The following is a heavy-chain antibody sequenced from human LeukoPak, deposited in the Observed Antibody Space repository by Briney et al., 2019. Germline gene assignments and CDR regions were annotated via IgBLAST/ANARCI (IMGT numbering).Heavy chain of an antibody. CDR2: IWYDGSNK. CDR1: GFTFSSYG. V-gene: IGHV3-33*06. D-gene: IGHD4-17*01. Sequence: GGSLRLSCAASGFTFSSYGMHRVRQAPGKGLEWVAVIWYDGSNKYYADSVKGRFTISRDNSKNTLYLQMNSLRAEDTAVYYCAKAGTTVIRGYFDYWGQGTLVTVSS. J-gene: IGHJ4*02. CDR3: AKAGTTVIRGYFDY.